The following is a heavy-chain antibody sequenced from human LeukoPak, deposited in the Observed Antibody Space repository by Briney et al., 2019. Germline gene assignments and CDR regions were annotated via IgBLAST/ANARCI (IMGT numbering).Heavy chain of an antibody. CDR2: ISNSGSLI. V-gene: IGHV3-48*04. J-gene: IGHJ5*02. D-gene: IGHD6-13*01. CDR1: GFTFSTYS. CDR3: TRDGAAPGINWFET. Sequence: PGGSLRLSCAASGFTFSTYSMNWVRQAPGKGLEWVSYISNSGSLIYYADSVKGRFTISRDNAENSLHLQMNSLRAEDTALYYCTRDGAAPGINWFETWGQGTLVTVSS.